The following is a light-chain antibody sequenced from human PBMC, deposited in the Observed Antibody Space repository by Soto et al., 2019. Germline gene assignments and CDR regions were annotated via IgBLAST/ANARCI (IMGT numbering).Light chain of an antibody. Sequence: DLQLTQSPSFLSPSVGDRVTITCRASQSVNSFLAWYQQKPGKAPKLLIYAASTLQSGVPSRFSGRGSGTDFTLTISSLHPEDFATYYCQQLKSYPLTFGGGTKVEIK. V-gene: IGKV1-9*01. J-gene: IGKJ4*01. CDR3: QQLKSYPLT. CDR2: AAS. CDR1: QSVNSF.